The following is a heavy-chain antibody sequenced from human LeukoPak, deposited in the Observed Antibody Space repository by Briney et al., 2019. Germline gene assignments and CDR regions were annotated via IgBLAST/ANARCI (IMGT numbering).Heavy chain of an antibody. CDR2: ISGSGGST. D-gene: IGHD3-22*01. CDR1: GFTFSSYW. J-gene: IGHJ4*02. V-gene: IGHV3-23*01. Sequence: PSGGSLRLSCAASGFTFSSYWMSWVRRAPGKGLEWVSAISGSGGSTYYADSVKGRFTISRDNAKNSLYLQMNNLRAEDTALYYCARGGYYYDSSGYYYGGVRYFDYWGQGTLVTVSS. CDR3: ARGGYYYDSSGYYYGGVRYFDY.